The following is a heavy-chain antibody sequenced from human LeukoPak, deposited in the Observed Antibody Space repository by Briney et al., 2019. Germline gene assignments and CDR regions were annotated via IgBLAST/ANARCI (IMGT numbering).Heavy chain of an antibody. Sequence: ASVKVSCKASGYTFTRYYMHWVRQAPGQGLEWMGIINPSAGSTVYAQKFQGRVTMTRDMSTSTVYMELSSLRYEDTALYYCARDEGIPGTTWGANYHYWGQGTLVTVSS. J-gene: IGHJ4*02. CDR1: GYTFTRYY. V-gene: IGHV1-46*01. D-gene: IGHD1-20*01. CDR3: ARDEGIPGTTWGANYHY. CDR2: INPSAGST.